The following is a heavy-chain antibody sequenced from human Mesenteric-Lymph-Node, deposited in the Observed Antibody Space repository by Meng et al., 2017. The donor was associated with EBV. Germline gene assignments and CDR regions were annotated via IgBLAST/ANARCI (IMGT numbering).Heavy chain of an antibody. V-gene: IGHV4-34*01. CDR2: INHSGST. CDR1: GGSFNGYY. Sequence: QVQLQQWGAGLLKPSEPLSLTCAVYGGSFNGYYWSWIRQPPGKGLEWIGEINHSGSTNYNPSLKSRVTISVDTSKNQFSLKLSSVTAADTAVYYCARGGGYSYGQPQDLWGQGTLVTVSS. J-gene: IGHJ4*02. D-gene: IGHD5-18*01. CDR3: ARGGGYSYGQPQDL.